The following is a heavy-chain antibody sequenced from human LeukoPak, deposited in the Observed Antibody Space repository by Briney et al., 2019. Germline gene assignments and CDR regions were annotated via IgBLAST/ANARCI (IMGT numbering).Heavy chain of an antibody. CDR2: ISSDGSAK. D-gene: IGHD3-9*01. CDR3: ARQEEDSYFEH. Sequence: PGGSLRLSCAASGLTFSDYGMHWVRQAPGKGLKWVAAISSDGSAKYYGDSVQGRFTVSRDNSKKTVYLEVSSLRIEDTAVYYCARQEEDSYFEHWGQGALVTVSS. CDR1: GLTFSDYG. V-gene: IGHV3-30*03. J-gene: IGHJ4*02.